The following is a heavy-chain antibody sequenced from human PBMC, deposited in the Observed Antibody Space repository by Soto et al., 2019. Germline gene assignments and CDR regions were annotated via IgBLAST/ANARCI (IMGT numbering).Heavy chain of an antibody. V-gene: IGHV1-69*01. CDR1: GGTFSSYA. Sequence: QVQLVQSGAEVKKPGSSVKVSCKASGGTFSSYAISWVRQAPGQGLEWMGGIIPIFGTANYAXXXXXXVXXXXXXXXXXXXXXXXXXXXXXXAVYYCAXXRDGYNNDXDYWGQGTLVTVSS. CDR3: AXXRDGYNNDXDY. J-gene: IGHJ4*02. CDR2: IIPIFGTA. D-gene: IGHD3-10*01.